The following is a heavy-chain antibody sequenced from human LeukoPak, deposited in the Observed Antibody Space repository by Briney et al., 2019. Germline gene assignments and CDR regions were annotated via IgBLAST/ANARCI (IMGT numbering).Heavy chain of an antibody. D-gene: IGHD5-24*01. CDR3: ARDSSYLEMATPLWPLDY. Sequence: TGGSLRLSCSASGFTFSLYAMHWVRQAPGKGLEWVAVISYDGSNKYYADSVKGRFTISRDNSKNTLYLQMNSLRAEDTAVYYCARDSSYLEMATPLWPLDYWGQGTLVTVSS. J-gene: IGHJ4*02. CDR1: GFTFSLYA. CDR2: ISYDGSNK. V-gene: IGHV3-30-3*01.